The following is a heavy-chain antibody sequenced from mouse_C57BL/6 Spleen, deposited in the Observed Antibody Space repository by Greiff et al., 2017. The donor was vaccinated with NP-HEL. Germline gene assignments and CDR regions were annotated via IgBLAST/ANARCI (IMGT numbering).Heavy chain of an antibody. V-gene: IGHV1-59*01. CDR3: ARGYDYPFDY. J-gene: IGHJ2*01. Sequence: QVHVKQSGAELVRPGTSVKLSCKASGYTFTSYWMHWVKQRPGQGLEWIGVIDPSDSYTNYNQKFKGKATLTVDTSSSTAYMQLSSLTSEDSAVYYCARGYDYPFDYWGQGTTLTVSS. D-gene: IGHD2-4*01. CDR1: GYTFTSYW. CDR2: IDPSDSYT.